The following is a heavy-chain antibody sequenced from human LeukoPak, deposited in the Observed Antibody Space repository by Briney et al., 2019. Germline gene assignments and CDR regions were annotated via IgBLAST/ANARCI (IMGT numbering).Heavy chain of an antibody. CDR1: GFTFDDYA. J-gene: IGHJ6*02. CDR3: AKDTSSGWSSVYYGMDV. Sequence: GGSLSLSCAASGFTFDDYAMHWVRQAPGKGLEWVSGISWNSGSIGYADSVKGRFTISRDNAKNSLYLQMNSLRAEDTALYYCAKDTSSGWSSVYYGMDVWGQGTTVTVSS. V-gene: IGHV3-9*01. CDR2: ISWNSGSI. D-gene: IGHD6-19*01.